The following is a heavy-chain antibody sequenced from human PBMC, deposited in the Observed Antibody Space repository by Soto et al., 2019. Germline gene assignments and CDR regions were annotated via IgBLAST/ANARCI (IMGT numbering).Heavy chain of an antibody. D-gene: IGHD6-19*01. J-gene: IGHJ2*01. Sequence: GASVKVSCKASGYTFTSYGISWGRQAPGQGLEWMGWLSAYNGNTNSAQKLQGRVTMTTDTSTSTAYMELRSLRSDDTAVYYCARIGIAVAGTPRAGWYFDLWGRGTLVTVSS. CDR1: GYTFTSYG. V-gene: IGHV1-18*01. CDR3: ARIGIAVAGTPRAGWYFDL. CDR2: LSAYNGNT.